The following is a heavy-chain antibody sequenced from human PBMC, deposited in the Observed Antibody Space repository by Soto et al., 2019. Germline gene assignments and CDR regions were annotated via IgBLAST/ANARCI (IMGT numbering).Heavy chain of an antibody. CDR1: GYSFTSYW. D-gene: IGHD1-7*01. J-gene: IGHJ6*02. Sequence: EVQLVQSGAEVKKPGESLRISCKGSGYSFTSYWISWVRQMPGKGLEWMGRIDPSDSYTNYSPSFQGHVTISADKSXXXXXLQWXSLKASDTAMYYCARWGTGTNPLDYGMDVWGQGTTVTVSS. CDR2: IDPSDSYT. V-gene: IGHV5-10-1*03. CDR3: ARWGTGTNPLDYGMDV.